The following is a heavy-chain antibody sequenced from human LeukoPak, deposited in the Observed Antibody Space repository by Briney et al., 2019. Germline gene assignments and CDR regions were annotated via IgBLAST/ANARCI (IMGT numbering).Heavy chain of an antibody. D-gene: IGHD4-17*01. J-gene: IGHJ4*02. V-gene: IGHV4-59*12. CDR3: ARTDGDYVGYFDY. Sequence: SETLSLTCTVSGGSISSYYWRWIRQPPGKGLEWIGYIYYSGSTNYNPSLKSRVTISVDTSKNQFSLKLSSVTAADTAVYYCARTDGDYVGYFDYWGQGTLVTVSS. CDR1: GGSISSYY. CDR2: IYYSGST.